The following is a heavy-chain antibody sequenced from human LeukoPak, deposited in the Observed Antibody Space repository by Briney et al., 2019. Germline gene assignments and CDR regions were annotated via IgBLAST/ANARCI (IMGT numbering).Heavy chain of an antibody. Sequence: SETLSLTCTVSGGSISSSSYYWNWIRQPPGKGLEWIGYIYYSGSTNYNPSLKSRVTISLDTSKNQFSLKLNSVTAADTAVYYCARGPYGDYNFDYWGQGTLVTVSS. CDR1: GGSISSSSYY. CDR3: ARGPYGDYNFDY. V-gene: IGHV4-61*01. CDR2: IYYSGST. J-gene: IGHJ4*02. D-gene: IGHD4-17*01.